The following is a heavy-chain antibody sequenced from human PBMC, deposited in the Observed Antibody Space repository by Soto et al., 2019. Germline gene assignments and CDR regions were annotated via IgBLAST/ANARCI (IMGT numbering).Heavy chain of an antibody. J-gene: IGHJ4*02. CDR1: GYTFTDYF. CDR2: VKSSGGGA. D-gene: IGHD6-13*01. Sequence: ASVKVSCKAYGYTFTDYFIHWVRQAPGQGLEWMGLVKSSGGGAVYAQDFQGRITMTRDTSTSTAYMEVSSLRPGDTAVYYCARAGKYSSSWYEPFDYWGQGTLVTVSS. V-gene: IGHV1-46*01. CDR3: ARAGKYSSSWYEPFDY.